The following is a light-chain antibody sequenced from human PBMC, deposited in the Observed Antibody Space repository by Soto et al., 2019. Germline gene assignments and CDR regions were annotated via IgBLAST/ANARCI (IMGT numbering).Light chain of an antibody. Sequence: EIVLTQSPGTVSLSPGERATLSCRASQSVSSSYLAWYQQKPGQAPRLLIYGASTRATGIPARFSGSGSGTEFTLTISSLQSEDFAVYYCQQYNNWLRLTFGGGTKVDIK. J-gene: IGKJ4*01. CDR3: QQYNNWLRLT. CDR1: QSVSSSY. V-gene: IGKV3-15*01. CDR2: GAS.